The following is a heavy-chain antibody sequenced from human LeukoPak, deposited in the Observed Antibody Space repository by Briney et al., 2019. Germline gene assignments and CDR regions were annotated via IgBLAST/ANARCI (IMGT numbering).Heavy chain of an antibody. V-gene: IGHV4-39*01. CDR2: IYYSGST. D-gene: IGHD1-1*01. CDR1: GGSISSSSYY. J-gene: IGHJ3*02. CDR3: ARPWNRASLDAFDI. Sequence: SETLSLTCTVSGGSISSSSYYWGWIRQPPGKGLEWIGRIYYSGSTYYNASLKSRVTISVDTSKNQFSLKLSSVTAADTAVYYCARPWNRASLDAFDIWGQGTMVTVSS.